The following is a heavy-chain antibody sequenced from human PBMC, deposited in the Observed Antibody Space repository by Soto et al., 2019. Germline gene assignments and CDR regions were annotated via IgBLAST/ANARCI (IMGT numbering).Heavy chain of an antibody. V-gene: IGHV1-69*13. CDR1: GGTFSSYA. D-gene: IGHD3-22*01. CDR2: IVPIFGTA. Sequence: SVKVSCKASGGTFSSYAISWVRQAPGQGLEWMGGIVPIFGTANYAQKFQGRVTITADESTSTAYMELSSLRSEDTAVYYCARANTYYYDSSGYYGFAYWGQGTLVTVSS. J-gene: IGHJ4*02. CDR3: ARANTYYYDSSGYYGFAY.